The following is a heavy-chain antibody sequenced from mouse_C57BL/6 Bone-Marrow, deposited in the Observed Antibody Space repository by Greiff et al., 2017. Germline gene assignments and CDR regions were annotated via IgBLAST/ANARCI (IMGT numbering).Heavy chain of an antibody. CDR3: ARCSYYYGSSYLHYFDY. D-gene: IGHD1-1*01. J-gene: IGHJ2*01. CDR1: GFSLTSYG. Sequence: VQLQESGPGLVQPSQSLSITCTVSGFSLTSYGVHWVRQSPGKGLEWLGVIWSGGSTDYNAAFISRLSISKDNSKGQVFFKMNSLQADDTAIYYCARCSYYYGSSYLHYFDYWGQGTTLTVSS. CDR2: IWSGGST. V-gene: IGHV2-2*01.